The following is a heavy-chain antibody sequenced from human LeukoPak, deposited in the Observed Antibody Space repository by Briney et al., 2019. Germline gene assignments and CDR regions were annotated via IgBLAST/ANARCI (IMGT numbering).Heavy chain of an antibody. V-gene: IGHV3-72*01. J-gene: IGHJ4*02. D-gene: IGHD3-9*01. Sequence: SCKASGYXFTGYYIHWVRQAPGKGQEWLGRSKNKANAYSTVYAASVRGRFTFSRDDPKNSLYLQMDSLKDEDTAVYYCSRIFYHGSTGYYPDHWGQGTLVTVSS. CDR2: SKNKANAYST. CDR1: GYXFTGYY. CDR3: SRIFYHGSTGYYPDH.